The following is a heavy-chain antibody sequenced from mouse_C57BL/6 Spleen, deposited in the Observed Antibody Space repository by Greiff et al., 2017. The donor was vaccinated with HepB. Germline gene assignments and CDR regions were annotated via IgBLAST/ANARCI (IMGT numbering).Heavy chain of an antibody. V-gene: IGHV1-82*01. Sequence: VQLQQSGPELVKPGASVKISCKASGYAFSSSWMNWVKQRPGKGLEWIGRIYPGDGDTNYNGKFKGKATLTADKSSSTAYMQLRSLTSEDSAVYFVAREGPGYFDVWGTGTTVTVSS. CDR2: IYPGDGDT. CDR1: GYAFSSSW. CDR3: AREGPGYFDV. J-gene: IGHJ1*03.